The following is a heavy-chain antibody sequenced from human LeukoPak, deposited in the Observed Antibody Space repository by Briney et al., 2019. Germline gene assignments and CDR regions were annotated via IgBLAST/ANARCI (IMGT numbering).Heavy chain of an antibody. Sequence: GGSLRLSCAASEFSVGSNYMTWVRQAPGKGLEWVGRTRNKANSYTTEYAASVKGRFTISRDDSKNSLYLQMNSLKTEDTAVYYCARVPYDSSGYPDYWGQGTLVTVSS. V-gene: IGHV3-72*01. CDR3: ARVPYDSSGYPDY. J-gene: IGHJ4*02. D-gene: IGHD3-22*01. CDR1: EFSVGSNY. CDR2: TRNKANSYTT.